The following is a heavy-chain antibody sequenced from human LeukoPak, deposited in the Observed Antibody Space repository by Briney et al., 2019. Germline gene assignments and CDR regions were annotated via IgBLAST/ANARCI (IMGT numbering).Heavy chain of an antibody. Sequence: PGGSLRLSCAASGFTFSSYEMNWVRQAPGKGLEWVSYISSSGSTIYYADSVKGRITISRDNAKNSLYLQMNSLRAEDTAVYYCARDTKYQLLSEDRSFDYWGQGTLVTVSS. CDR2: ISSSGSTI. CDR1: GFTFSSYE. V-gene: IGHV3-48*03. CDR3: ARDTKYQLLSEDRSFDY. J-gene: IGHJ4*02. D-gene: IGHD2-2*01.